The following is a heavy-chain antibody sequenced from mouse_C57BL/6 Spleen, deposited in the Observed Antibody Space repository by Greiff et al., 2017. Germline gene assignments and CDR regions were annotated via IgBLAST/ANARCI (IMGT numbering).Heavy chain of an antibody. CDR2: ISSGSSTI. D-gene: IGHD1-1*02. V-gene: IGHV5-17*01. CDR1: GFTFSDYG. CDR3: TTGNWYFGV. Sequence: EVKLVESGGGLVKPGASLKLSCAASGFTFSDYGMHWVRQVPEKGLEWVAYISSGSSTIYYADTVKGRFTIAEDNAKNTLLQQMTSLRSEDTAKYYCTTGNWYFGVWGTGTTVTDSS. J-gene: IGHJ1*03.